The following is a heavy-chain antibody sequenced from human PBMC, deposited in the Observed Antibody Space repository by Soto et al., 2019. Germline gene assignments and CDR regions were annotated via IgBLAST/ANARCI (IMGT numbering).Heavy chain of an antibody. Sequence: QVQLVQSGAEVKKPGASVKVSCKASGYTFTNHDINWVRQTTGQGLEWMGWMNPNSGDTGYAQKFQGRVTMTRDTSIRTAYMEVSNLRSDDTAVYYCARVGGNWNDDYFDHWGQGALVTVSS. CDR3: ARVGGNWNDDYFDH. CDR2: MNPNSGDT. J-gene: IGHJ4*02. D-gene: IGHD1-1*01. CDR1: GYTFTNHD. V-gene: IGHV1-8*01.